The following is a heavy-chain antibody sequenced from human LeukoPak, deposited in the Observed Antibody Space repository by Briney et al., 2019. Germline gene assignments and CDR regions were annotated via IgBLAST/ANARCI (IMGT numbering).Heavy chain of an antibody. Sequence: GGSLRLSCSASGFIFSNSVMHWVRQAPGKGLVWVARIPSDDNPTNYADSVQGRFTISRDNAKNTLYLHMNDLRVEDTAVYFCARDHYFKIDYWGQGTPVTVSS. J-gene: IGHJ4*02. V-gene: IGHV3-74*01. CDR2: IPSDDNPT. D-gene: IGHD3-10*01. CDR1: GFIFSNSV. CDR3: ARDHYFKIDY.